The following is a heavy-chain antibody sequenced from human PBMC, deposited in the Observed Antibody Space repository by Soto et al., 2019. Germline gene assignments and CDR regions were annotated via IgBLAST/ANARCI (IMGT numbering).Heavy chain of an antibody. CDR3: ARGGLVGATPFDY. CDR1: GGSISSYY. V-gene: IGHV4-4*07. D-gene: IGHD1-26*01. Sequence: QVQLQESGPGLVKPSETLSLTCTVTGGSISSYYWSWIRQPAGKGLEWIGRIYSRGSTNYNPSLKSRVTRSVDTSKNQFSLQLSSVTAADTAVYYCARGGLVGATPFDYWGQGTLVTVSS. CDR2: IYSRGST. J-gene: IGHJ4*02.